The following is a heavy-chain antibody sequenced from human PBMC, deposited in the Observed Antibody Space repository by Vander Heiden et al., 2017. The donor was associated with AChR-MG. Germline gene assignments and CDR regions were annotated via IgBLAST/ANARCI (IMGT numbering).Heavy chain of an antibody. J-gene: IGHJ4*02. CDR2: ILYTGAT. V-gene: IGHV4-31*03. CDR3: ARSYSSSSPFFDL. Sequence: QGQLQASGPRLCRPSQPPSTTCPVSCPSSSGSHYYLTWSRPDPKRCLEWVRGILYTGATSSSPSLQTRIAFAVDTFQNQFSLTLTSVTAADTSVYDCARSYSSSSPFFDLWGQGTRVTVSS. D-gene: IGHD6-6*01. CDR1: CPSSSGSHYY.